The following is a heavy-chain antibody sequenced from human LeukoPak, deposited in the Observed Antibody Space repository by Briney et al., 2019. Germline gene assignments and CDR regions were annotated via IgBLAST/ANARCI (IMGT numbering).Heavy chain of an antibody. CDR3: ARLSPWEFTYYYYYMDV. D-gene: IGHD3-10*01. J-gene: IGHJ6*03. CDR1: GGSISSNNWY. V-gene: IGHV4-39*01. Sequence: SETLSLTCTVSGGSISSNNWYWRWIRQPPGKGLEWIGSIYYSGSTYYNPSLKSRVTISVDTSKNQFSLKLSSVTAADTAVYFCARLSPWEFTYYYYYMDVWGKGTTVTVSS. CDR2: IYYSGST.